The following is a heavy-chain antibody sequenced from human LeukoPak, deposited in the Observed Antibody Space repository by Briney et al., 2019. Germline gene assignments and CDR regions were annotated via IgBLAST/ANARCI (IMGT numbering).Heavy chain of an antibody. Sequence: SVKVSFKSSGGTFSSYAISWVRQPPGQGLEWMGVIIPNFGTANYAQKFQGRVTITADESTSTAYMELSSLRSEDTGVYYCARGGADPLSPYSSGWYYFDYWGQGTLVTVSS. J-gene: IGHJ4*02. CDR1: GGTFSSYA. CDR3: ARGGADPLSPYSSGWYYFDY. V-gene: IGHV1-69*13. CDR2: IIPNFGTA. D-gene: IGHD6-19*01.